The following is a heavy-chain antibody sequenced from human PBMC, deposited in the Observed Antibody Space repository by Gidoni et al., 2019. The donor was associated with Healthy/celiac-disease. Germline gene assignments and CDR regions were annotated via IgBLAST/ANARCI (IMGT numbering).Heavy chain of an antibody. Sequence: EVQLVESGGGLVKPGGSLRLSCPASGFTFSSYSMNWVRQAPGKGLEWVSSISSSSSYIYYADSVKGRFTISRDNAKNSLYLQMNSLRAEDTAVYYCARVRYYDSSGYYYESYWGQGTLVTVSS. J-gene: IGHJ4*02. CDR1: GFTFSSYS. CDR2: ISSSSSYI. D-gene: IGHD3-22*01. V-gene: IGHV3-21*01. CDR3: ARVRYYDSSGYYYESY.